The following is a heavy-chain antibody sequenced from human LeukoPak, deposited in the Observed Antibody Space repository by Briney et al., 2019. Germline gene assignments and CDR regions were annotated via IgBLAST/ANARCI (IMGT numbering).Heavy chain of an antibody. Sequence: PSETLSLTCTVSGGSISSGSYYWGWIRQPPGRGLEWIGSIYYSGSTYYSPSLKSRVTISVDTSKNQFSLKLSSVTAADTAVYYCARLLRVGYCSTTTCNWFDPWGQGTLVTVSS. CDR2: IYYSGST. CDR3: ARLLRVGYCSTTTCNWFDP. CDR1: GGSISSGSYY. V-gene: IGHV4-39*07. D-gene: IGHD2-2*03. J-gene: IGHJ5*02.